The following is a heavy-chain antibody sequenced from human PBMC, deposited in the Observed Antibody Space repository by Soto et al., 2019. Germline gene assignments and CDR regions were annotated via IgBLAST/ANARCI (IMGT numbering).Heavy chain of an antibody. CDR1: GFTFSDYA. CDR2: VSHDGRKT. CDR3: ANGARQWLVTSVFNY. Sequence: VQLVESGGGVVQPGRSLRLSCAASGFTFSDYAMHWVRQAPGKGLEWVAVVSHDGRKTHYADSVKGRFTISRDSSKNTVSLEMTSLRAEDTAVYYCANGARQWLVTSVFNYWGQGALVTVSP. J-gene: IGHJ4*02. V-gene: IGHV3-30*18. D-gene: IGHD6-19*01.